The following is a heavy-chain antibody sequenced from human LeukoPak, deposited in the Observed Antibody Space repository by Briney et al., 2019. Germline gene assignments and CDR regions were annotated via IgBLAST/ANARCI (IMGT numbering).Heavy chain of an antibody. J-gene: IGHJ4*02. CDR2: IIPIFGTA. CDR1: GGTFSSYA. Sequence: SVKVSFKASGGTFSSYAISWVRQAPGQGLEWMGGIIPIFGTANYAQKFQGRVTITADESTSTAYMELSSLRSEDTAVYYCARDPRSAGRGYFDYWGQGTLVTVSS. CDR3: ARDPRSAGRGYFDY. D-gene: IGHD2-15*01. V-gene: IGHV1-69*13.